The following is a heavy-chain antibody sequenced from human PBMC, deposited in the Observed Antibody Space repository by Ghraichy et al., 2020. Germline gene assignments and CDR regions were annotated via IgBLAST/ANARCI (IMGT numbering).Heavy chain of an antibody. CDR2: INHSGST. V-gene: IGHV4-34*01. Sequence: SETLSLTCAVYGGSFSGYYWSWIRQPPGKGLEWIGEINHSGSTNYNPSLKSRVTISVDTSKNQFSLKLSSVTAADTAVYYCARGHGQVHDNYYYYYGMDVWGQGTTVTVSS. J-gene: IGHJ6*02. CDR3: ARGHGQVHDNYYYYYGMDV. D-gene: IGHD1-1*01. CDR1: GGSFSGYY.